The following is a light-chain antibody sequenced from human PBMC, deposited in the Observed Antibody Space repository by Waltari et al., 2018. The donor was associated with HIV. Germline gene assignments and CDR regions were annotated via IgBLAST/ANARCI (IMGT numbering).Light chain of an antibody. CDR1: SSNIGTNT. CDR2: SNN. J-gene: IGLJ3*02. V-gene: IGLV1-44*01. CDR3: AAWDENLNGL. Sequence: QSVLTQPPSASGTPGQRVTISCSGSSSNIGTNTVHWYQHLPGSAPKLLISSNNQRPAGVPDRVSASKSGTSASLAISGLRSEDEAEYYCAAWDENLNGLFGGGTKLTVL.